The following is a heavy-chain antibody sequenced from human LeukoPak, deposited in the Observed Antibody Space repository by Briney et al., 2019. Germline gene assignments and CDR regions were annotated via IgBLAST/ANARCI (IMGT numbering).Heavy chain of an antibody. Sequence: SVTVSCKASGYTFTSYGISWVRQAPGQGLEWMGGIIPIFGTANYAQKFQGRVTITADESTSTAYMELSSLRSEDTAVYYCARVDPNSDAFDIWGQGTMVTVSS. D-gene: IGHD2-2*03. J-gene: IGHJ3*02. CDR3: ARVDPNSDAFDI. CDR2: IIPIFGTA. V-gene: IGHV1-69*13. CDR1: GYTFTSYG.